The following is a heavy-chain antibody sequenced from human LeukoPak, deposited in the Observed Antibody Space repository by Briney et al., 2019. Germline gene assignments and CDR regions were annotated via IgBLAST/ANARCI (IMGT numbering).Heavy chain of an antibody. J-gene: IGHJ4*02. CDR1: GYSISSGYY. Sequence: ETLSLTCTVSGYSISSGYYWGWIRQPPGKGLEWVSTINKSGGITYYADSVKGRFTISRDNSKNTLYLQMDSPGAEDTAVYYCAKAFSSAYDYGPTDSWGQGTLVTVSS. D-gene: IGHD4/OR15-4a*01. CDR3: AKAFSSAYDYGPTDS. CDR2: INKSGGIT. V-gene: IGHV3-23*01.